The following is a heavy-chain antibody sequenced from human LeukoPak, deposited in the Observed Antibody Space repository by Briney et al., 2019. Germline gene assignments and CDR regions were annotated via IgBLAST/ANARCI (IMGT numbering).Heavy chain of an antibody. D-gene: IGHD3-10*01. CDR1: GYTFSDYY. CDR3: ARWTYDSGRIFDY. CDR2: INPNSGGT. J-gene: IGHJ4*02. Sequence: ASVKVSCKASGYTFSDYYMHWVRQAPGQGREWMGWINPNSGGTNYAQKFQGRVTMTRDTSISTAYMEVSRLKSDDTAVYYCARWTYDSGRIFDYWGQGTLVTVSS. V-gene: IGHV1-2*02.